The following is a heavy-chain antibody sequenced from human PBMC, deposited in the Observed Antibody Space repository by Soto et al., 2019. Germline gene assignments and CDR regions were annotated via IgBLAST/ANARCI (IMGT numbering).Heavy chain of an antibody. J-gene: IGHJ4*02. V-gene: IGHV4-59*01. Sequence: SETRSLTCTVSGGSISSYYWSWIRQPPGKGLEWIGYIYYSGSTNYNPSLKSRVTISVDTSKNQFSLKLSSVTAADTAVYYCAGVTPGWYFDYWGQGTLVTVSS. CDR2: IYYSGST. CDR3: AGVTPGWYFDY. CDR1: GGSISSYY. D-gene: IGHD4-4*01.